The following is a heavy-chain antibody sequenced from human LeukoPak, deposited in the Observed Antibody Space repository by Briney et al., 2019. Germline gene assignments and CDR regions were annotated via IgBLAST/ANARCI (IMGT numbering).Heavy chain of an antibody. Sequence: PGGSLRLSCAASGFTFSNYAMTWVRQAPGKGLEWVSTISTSDGSTYYADSVKGRFTISRDNSKNTLYLQMNSLRAEDTAVYYCAKNFDQPPQYYYYMDVWGKGTTVTVSS. D-gene: IGHD3-9*01. CDR1: GFTFSNYA. V-gene: IGHV3-23*01. J-gene: IGHJ6*03. CDR2: ISTSDGST. CDR3: AKNFDQPPQYYYYMDV.